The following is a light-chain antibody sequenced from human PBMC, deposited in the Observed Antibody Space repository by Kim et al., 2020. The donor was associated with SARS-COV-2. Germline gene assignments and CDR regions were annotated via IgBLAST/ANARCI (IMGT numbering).Light chain of an antibody. CDR1: SDDVGDYNY. Sequence: GESITISCTGTSDDVGDYNYVSWYQQYPGKAPKLIIFDVNKRPSGVSNRFNGSKSGNTASLTISRLLGEDEAEYYCCSYTAARTWVFGGGTKVTVL. CDR3: CSYTAARTWV. J-gene: IGLJ3*02. V-gene: IGLV2-14*03. CDR2: DVN.